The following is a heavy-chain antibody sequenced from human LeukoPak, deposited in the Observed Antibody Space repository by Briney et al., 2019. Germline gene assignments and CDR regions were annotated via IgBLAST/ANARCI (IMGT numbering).Heavy chain of an antibody. V-gene: IGHV4-39*07. D-gene: IGHD3-22*01. CDR2: IYYSGST. J-gene: IGHJ4*02. Sequence: SETLSLTCTVSGGSISSSSYYWGWIRQPPGKGLEWIGSIYYSGSTYYNPSLKSRVTISVDTSKNQFSLKLSSVTAADTAVYYCARVLKAGSGYLGYFDYWGQGTLVTVSS. CDR1: GGSISSSSYY. CDR3: ARVLKAGSGYLGYFDY.